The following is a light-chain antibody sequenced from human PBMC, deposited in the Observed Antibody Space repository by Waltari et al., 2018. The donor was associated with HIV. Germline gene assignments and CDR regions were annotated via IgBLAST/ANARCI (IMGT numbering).Light chain of an antibody. CDR1: SSNIGSNT. J-gene: IGLJ2*01. V-gene: IGLV1-44*01. CDR3: AAWDGSLNGHVV. CDR2: SNN. Sequence: QSVLTQPPSASGTPGQRVTISCSGSSSNIGSNTVNWYQQLPGPAPKLLIYSNNQRPSGVPDRFSGSKSGTSASLAISGLQSEDEADYYCAAWDGSLNGHVVFGGGTKLTVL.